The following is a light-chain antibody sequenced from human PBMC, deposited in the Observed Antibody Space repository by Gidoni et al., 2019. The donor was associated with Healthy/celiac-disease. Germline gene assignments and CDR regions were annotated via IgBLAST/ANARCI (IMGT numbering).Light chain of an antibody. J-gene: IGKJ2*02. CDR3: QQYFSTLCT. Sequence: DIVMTQSTDSLAVSLGERATINCKSSQSGLYSSNNKNYLAWYQQKPGQPPKLLIYWSSTRESVFPDRFSGSGSRTDFTLTISSLQAEDVAVYYCQQYFSTLCTFGQXTKLEIK. V-gene: IGKV4-1*01. CDR2: WSS. CDR1: QSGLYSSNNKNY.